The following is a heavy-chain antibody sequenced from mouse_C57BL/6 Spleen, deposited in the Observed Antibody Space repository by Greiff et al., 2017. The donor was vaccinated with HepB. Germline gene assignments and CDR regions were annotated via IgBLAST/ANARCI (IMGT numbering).Heavy chain of an antibody. CDR1: GYTFTDYY. J-gene: IGHJ2*01. Sequence: EVQLQQSGPELVKPGASVKISCKASGYTFTDYYMNWVKQSHGKSLEWIGDINPNNGGTSYNQKFKGKATLTVDKSSSTAYMELRSLTSEDSAVYYCAREEDYGSSYAFFDYWVQGTTLTVSS. CDR3: AREEDYGSSYAFFDY. CDR2: INPNNGGT. V-gene: IGHV1-26*01. D-gene: IGHD1-1*01.